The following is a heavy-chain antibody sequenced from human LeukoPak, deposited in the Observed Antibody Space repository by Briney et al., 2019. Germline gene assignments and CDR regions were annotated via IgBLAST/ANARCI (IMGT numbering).Heavy chain of an antibody. CDR1: GGSFSGYY. CDR2: INHSGST. J-gene: IGHJ4*02. D-gene: IGHD3-10*01. V-gene: IGHV4-34*01. CDR3: ARGRGWFGELTLGY. Sequence: SETLSLTCAVYGGSFSGYYWSWIRQPPGKGLEWIGEINHSGSTSYSPSLKSRVTISVDTSKNQFSLKLSSVTAADTAVYYCARGRGWFGELTLGYWGQGTLVTVSS.